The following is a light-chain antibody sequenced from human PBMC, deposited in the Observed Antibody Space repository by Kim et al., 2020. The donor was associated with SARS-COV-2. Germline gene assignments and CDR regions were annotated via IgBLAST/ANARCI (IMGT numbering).Light chain of an antibody. CDR1: KSVSSY. J-gene: IGKJ4*01. CDR2: GAS. Sequence: MCPGKRATLSCRASKSVSSYLAWYQQKPGQAPRLLIYGASTRATGIPARFSGSGSGTQFTLTISSLQSEDFAVYYCQQYNNWPLTFGGGTKVDIK. CDR3: QQYNNWPLT. V-gene: IGKV3-15*01.